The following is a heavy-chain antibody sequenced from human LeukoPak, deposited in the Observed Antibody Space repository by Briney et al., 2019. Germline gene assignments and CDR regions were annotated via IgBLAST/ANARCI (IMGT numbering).Heavy chain of an antibody. J-gene: IGHJ4*02. CDR2: ISGSGGST. V-gene: IGHV3-23*01. CDR1: GFTFSSYA. Sequence: AGGSLRLSCAASGFTFSSYAMSWVRQAPGKGLEWVSAISGSGGSTYYADSVKGRFTISRDNSKNTLYLQMNSLRAEDTAVYYCAKTHNDYGDHYFDYWGQGTLVTVSS. CDR3: AKTHNDYGDHYFDY. D-gene: IGHD4-17*01.